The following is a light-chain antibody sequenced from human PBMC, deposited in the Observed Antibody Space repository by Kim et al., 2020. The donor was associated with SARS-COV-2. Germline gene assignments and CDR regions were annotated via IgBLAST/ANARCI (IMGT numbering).Light chain of an antibody. Sequence: QSALTQPPSASGSPGQSVTISCTGTSVGAYKYVSWYQQHPGKAPKVIIYEVSKRPPGVPDRFSGSKSGNTASLTVSGLQAEDEGDYHCSSYAGSNNVVFGGGTQLTVL. V-gene: IGLV2-8*01. CDR2: EVS. CDR3: SSYAGSNNVV. J-gene: IGLJ2*01. CDR1: SVGAYKY.